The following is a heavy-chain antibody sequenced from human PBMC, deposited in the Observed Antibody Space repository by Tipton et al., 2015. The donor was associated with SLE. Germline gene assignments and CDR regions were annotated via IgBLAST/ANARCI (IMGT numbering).Heavy chain of an antibody. V-gene: IGHV3-13*01. D-gene: IGHD3-10*01. CDR3: ARAEEGTPGMDV. CDR1: GFTFSSYD. Sequence: SLRLSCAASGFTFSSYDMHWVRQATGKGLEWVSAIGTAGDTYYPGSVKGRFTISRENAKNSLYLQMNSLRAVDTAVYYCARAEEGTPGMDVWGKGTTVTVSS. J-gene: IGHJ6*03. CDR2: IGTAGDT.